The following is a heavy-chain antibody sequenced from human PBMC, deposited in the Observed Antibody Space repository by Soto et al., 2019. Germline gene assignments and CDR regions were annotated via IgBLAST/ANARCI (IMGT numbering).Heavy chain of an antibody. Sequence: QVQLVQSGAEVKKPGASVKVSCKASGFTFTTYGFTGVRQAPGQGLEWMGWISAYNGKTNYAQKFQGRVTMTTNTPTSTVSLELRSLSSADTAVYYCARGGRDGMDVWGQGTTVTLSS. J-gene: IGHJ6*02. V-gene: IGHV1-18*01. CDR1: GFTFTTYG. CDR3: ARGGRDGMDV. CDR2: ISAYNGKT. D-gene: IGHD3-10*01.